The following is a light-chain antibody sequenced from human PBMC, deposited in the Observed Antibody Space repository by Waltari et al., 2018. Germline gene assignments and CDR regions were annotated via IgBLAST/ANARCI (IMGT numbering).Light chain of an antibody. Sequence: QSSLTQPASASGSPGQSISISCTGTSSDVGSYNLVPWYQQHPDKAPKLMTYEDTKRPSGVSNRFSGSKSGTTASLTISGLQAEDEADYYCCSYAGSSTLVFGGGTKLTVL. V-gene: IGLV2-23*01. CDR3: CSYAGSSTLV. J-gene: IGLJ3*02. CDR2: EDT. CDR1: SSDVGSYNL.